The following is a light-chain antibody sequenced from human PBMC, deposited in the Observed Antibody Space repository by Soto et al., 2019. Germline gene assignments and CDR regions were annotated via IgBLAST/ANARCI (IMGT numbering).Light chain of an antibody. V-gene: IGKV3-15*01. J-gene: IGKJ4*01. Sequence: EIVMTQSTATLSVSPGERATLSCRASQSVSNNVAWYQQKPGQAPRLLIYHAATRATGIPARFSGSGSGTEVTLTISSLQSEDFAVYYCQQYNEWPLTFGGGTKVEIK. CDR3: QQYNEWPLT. CDR1: QSVSNN. CDR2: HAA.